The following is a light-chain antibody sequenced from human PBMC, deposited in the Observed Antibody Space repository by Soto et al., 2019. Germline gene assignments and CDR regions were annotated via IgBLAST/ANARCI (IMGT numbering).Light chain of an antibody. V-gene: IGKV3D-20*02. J-gene: IGKJ1*01. Sequence: EILMTQSPATLSLSPAERATVTCRTIQSVSSSYLAWYQQKPGQPPRLLIYDSSTRATGFPDRFSGSGSGTDFTLTITSLEPEDFAVYYCQQRSNWPPTFGQGTKVDI. CDR2: DSS. CDR1: QSVSSSY. CDR3: QQRSNWPPT.